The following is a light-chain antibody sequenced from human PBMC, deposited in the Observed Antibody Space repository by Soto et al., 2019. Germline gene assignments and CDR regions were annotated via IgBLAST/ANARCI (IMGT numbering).Light chain of an antibody. CDR2: KTS. CDR1: QSIDTY. J-gene: IGKJ4*01. CDR3: QQYKSFSLT. Sequence: DIQMTQSPSTLSASVGDRVSITRRASQSIDTYLAWYQQKPGKAPKLLIYKTSNLESGVPSRFSGSGSGTQFSLTISSLQPDDFATYYCQQYKSFSLTFGGGTRVEVK. V-gene: IGKV1-5*03.